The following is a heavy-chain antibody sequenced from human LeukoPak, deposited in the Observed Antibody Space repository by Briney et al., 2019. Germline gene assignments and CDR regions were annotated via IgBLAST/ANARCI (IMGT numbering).Heavy chain of an antibody. CDR3: ARALRYLDQTNWFDP. Sequence: SETLSLTCAVSDGSISSGGYSWSWIRQPPGKGLEWIGYIYHSGSTYYNPSLKSRVTMSVDRSKNQFSLKLSSMTAADTAVYYCARALRYLDQTNWFDPWGQGTLVTVSS. D-gene: IGHD3-9*01. CDR1: DGSISSGGYS. V-gene: IGHV4-30-2*01. CDR2: IYHSGST. J-gene: IGHJ5*02.